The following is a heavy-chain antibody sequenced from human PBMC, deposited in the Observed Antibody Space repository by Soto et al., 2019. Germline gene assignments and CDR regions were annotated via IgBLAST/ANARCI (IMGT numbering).Heavy chain of an antibody. CDR3: AKAVHTTIQGVRFRVDQ. Sequence: QVQLVQSGAEMKKPGASVKVSCESSGYSFTAYYIHWVRQAPGHGLEWMGWINPNGGGTKYAQKFQDRVTMTRDTSINTAYMELTRLTSDDTAVYYCAKAVHTTIQGVRFRVDQWGQGTLVTVSS. J-gene: IGHJ4*02. CDR2: INPNGGGT. CDR1: GYSFTAYY. D-gene: IGHD3-10*01. V-gene: IGHV1-2*02.